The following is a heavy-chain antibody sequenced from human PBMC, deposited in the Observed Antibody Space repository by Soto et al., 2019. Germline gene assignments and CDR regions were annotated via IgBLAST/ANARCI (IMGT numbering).Heavy chain of an antibody. CDR3: PKEEVRGVIGLGFDY. J-gene: IGHJ4*02. CDR1: GFTFSSYA. V-gene: IGHV3-23*01. D-gene: IGHD3-10*01. Sequence: GGSLRLSCAASGFTFSSYAMSWVRQAPGKGLEWVSAISGSGGSTYYADSVKGRFTISRDNSKNTLYLQMNSLRAEDKSVYYGPKEEVRGVIGLGFDYWGQGTLVTVSS. CDR2: ISGSGGST.